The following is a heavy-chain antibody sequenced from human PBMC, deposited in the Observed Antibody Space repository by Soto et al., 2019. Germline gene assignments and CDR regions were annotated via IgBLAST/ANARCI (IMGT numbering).Heavy chain of an antibody. CDR1: GFTFSSYA. CDR3: AKEGPPRGGEVPAAQDNDAFDI. CDR2: ISGNGGST. Sequence: EVQLLESGGGLVQPGGSLRLSCAASGFTFSSYAMSWVRQAPGKGLEWVSAISGNGGSTYYADSVKGRFTISRDNSKNTLYLQMNSLRAEDTAVYYCAKEGPPRGGEVPAAQDNDAFDIWGQGTMVTVSS. V-gene: IGHV3-23*01. D-gene: IGHD2-2*01. J-gene: IGHJ3*02.